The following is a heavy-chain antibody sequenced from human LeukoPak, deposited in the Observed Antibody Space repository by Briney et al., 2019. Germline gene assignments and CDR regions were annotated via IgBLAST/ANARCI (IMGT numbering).Heavy chain of an antibody. Sequence: GGSLRLSCAASGFTVTNYAMSWVRQAPGKGLEWVSIISGSGGSTYYADSVKGRFTISRDNSKNTLYLQMNSLRAEDTAVYYCARGHYDSSGRYFDYWGQGTLVTVSS. CDR3: ARGHYDSSGRYFDY. CDR1: GFTVTNYA. J-gene: IGHJ4*02. CDR2: ISGSGGST. D-gene: IGHD3-22*01. V-gene: IGHV3-23*01.